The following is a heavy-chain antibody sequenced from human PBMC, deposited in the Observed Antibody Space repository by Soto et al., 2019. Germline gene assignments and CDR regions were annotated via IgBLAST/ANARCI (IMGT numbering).Heavy chain of an antibody. CDR3: ARDRRNRWFGEFGEFDS. J-gene: IGHJ4*02. CDR2: IYYSGST. Sequence: SETLSLTCTVSGGSISSYYWSWIRQPPGKGLEWIGYIYYSGSTNYNPSLKSRVTISVDTSKNQFSLKLSSVTAADTAVYYCARDRRNRWFGEFGEFDSWGQGTLVTVSS. V-gene: IGHV4-59*01. D-gene: IGHD3-10*01. CDR1: GGSISSYY.